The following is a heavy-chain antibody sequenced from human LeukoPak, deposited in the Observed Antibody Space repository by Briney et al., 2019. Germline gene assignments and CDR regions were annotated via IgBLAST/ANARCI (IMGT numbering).Heavy chain of an antibody. D-gene: IGHD6-13*01. CDR3: ASTTGQLAKNWFDP. Sequence: SETLSLTCTVSGGSISSSSYYWGWIRQPPGKGLEWIGSIYYSGSTYYNPSLKSRVTISVDTSKNQFSLKLSSVTAAETAVYYCASTTGQLAKNWFDPWGQGTLVTVSS. CDR1: GGSISSSSYY. V-gene: IGHV4-39*07. CDR2: IYYSGST. J-gene: IGHJ5*02.